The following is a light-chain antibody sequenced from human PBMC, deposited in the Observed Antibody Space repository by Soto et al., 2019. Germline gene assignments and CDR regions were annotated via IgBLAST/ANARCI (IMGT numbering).Light chain of an antibody. J-gene: IGKJ1*01. CDR3: HQYNSYPWP. Sequence: IQITQSPSTLSGSVGDRVTSTCRASQNIRAWLAWYQQKPGKAPKLLIYKASNLYSGVPSRFSGSASGTEFTLTISSLQPDDFAIYYCHQYNSYPWPFGQGTKVDIK. CDR1: QNIRAW. CDR2: KAS. V-gene: IGKV1-5*03.